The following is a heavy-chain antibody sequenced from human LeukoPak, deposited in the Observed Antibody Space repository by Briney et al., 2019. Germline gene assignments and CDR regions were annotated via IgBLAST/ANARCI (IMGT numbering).Heavy chain of an antibody. J-gene: IGHJ6*04. V-gene: IGHV4-34*01. D-gene: IGHD4-17*01. CDR2: INHSGST. Sequence: GSLRLSCAASGFTFSSYAMSWVRQAPGKGLEWTGEINHSGSTNYNPSLKSRVTISVDTSKNQFSLKLSSVTAADTAVYYCARLYGDYVPYYYYGMDVWGKGTTVTVSS. CDR1: GFTFSSYA. CDR3: ARLYGDYVPYYYYGMDV.